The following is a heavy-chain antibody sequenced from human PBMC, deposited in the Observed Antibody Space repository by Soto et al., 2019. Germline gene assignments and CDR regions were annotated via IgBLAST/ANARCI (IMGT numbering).Heavy chain of an antibody. J-gene: IGHJ6*02. CDR3: ARGREHRQLRFLEWLPHQCMDV. D-gene: IGHD3-3*01. CDR1: GGSFSGYY. V-gene: IGHV4-34*01. CDR2: INHSGST. Sequence: SETLSLTCAVYGGSFSGYYWSWIRQPPGKGLEWIGEINHSGSTNYNPSLKSRVTISVDTSKNQFSLKLSSVTAADTAVYYCARGREHRQLRFLEWLPHQCMDVWGPGTTVTVSS.